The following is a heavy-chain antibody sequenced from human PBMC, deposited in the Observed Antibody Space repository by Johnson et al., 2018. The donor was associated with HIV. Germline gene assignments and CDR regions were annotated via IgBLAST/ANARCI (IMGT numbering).Heavy chain of an antibody. CDR3: ARIRVAVITEVGAFDI. CDR2: ISFDGKLK. J-gene: IGHJ3*02. V-gene: IGHV3-30*03. Sequence: QVQVVESGGTVVQPGRSLRLSCAASGLSFSNFGIHWVRQAPGKGPEWVAVISFDGKLKKYADSVKGRFTISRDNSKSTLLLQMNSLRPEDTAVYYCARIRVAVITEVGAFDIWGQGTMVTVSS. D-gene: IGHD3-22*01. CDR1: GLSFSNFG.